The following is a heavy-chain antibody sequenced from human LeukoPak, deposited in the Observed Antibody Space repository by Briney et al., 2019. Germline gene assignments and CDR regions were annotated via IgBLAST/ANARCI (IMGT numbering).Heavy chain of an antibody. CDR2: INTDGSST. D-gene: IGHD6-13*01. CDR3: ARDGQVAARGSHTGFDY. J-gene: IGHJ4*02. CDR1: GFTFSSYW. V-gene: IGHV3-74*01. Sequence: GGSLRLSCAASGFTFSSYWMHWVRQAPGKGLVWVSRINTDGSSTSYADSVKGRFTISRDNSKNTLYLQMNSLRAEDTAVYYCARDGQVAARGSHTGFDYWGQGTLVTVSS.